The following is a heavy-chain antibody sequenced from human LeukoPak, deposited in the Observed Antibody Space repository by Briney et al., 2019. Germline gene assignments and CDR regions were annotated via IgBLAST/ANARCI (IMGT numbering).Heavy chain of an antibody. CDR2: IWYDGSNK. J-gene: IGHJ4*02. CDR3: TRAIGIVAGYSPMWY. D-gene: IGHD3-9*01. V-gene: IGHV3-33*01. Sequence: PGRSLRLFYAVSGFTFSSYGRYWLRQAPGKGLEWVAVIWYDGSNKYYADSVKGRFTISRDNSKNALYLQMNSLRAEDTAVYYCTRAIGIVAGYSPMWYWGQGTLVTVSS. CDR1: GFTFSSYG.